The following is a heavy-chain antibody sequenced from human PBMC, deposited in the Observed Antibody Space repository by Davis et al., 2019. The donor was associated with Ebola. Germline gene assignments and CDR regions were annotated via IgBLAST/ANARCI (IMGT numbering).Heavy chain of an antibody. CDR3: ARDSPLGIGMDV. J-gene: IGHJ6*04. Sequence: SETLSLTCTVSGGSVSSGSYYWSWIRQPPGKGLEWIGYIYYSGSTNYNPSLKSRVTISVDTSKNQFSLKLSSVTAADTAVYYCARDSPLGIGMDVWGKGTTVTVSS. CDR1: GGSVSSGSYY. CDR2: IYYSGST. V-gene: IGHV4-61*01.